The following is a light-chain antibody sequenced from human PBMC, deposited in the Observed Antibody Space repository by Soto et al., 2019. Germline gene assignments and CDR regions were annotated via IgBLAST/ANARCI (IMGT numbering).Light chain of an antibody. CDR1: QSVLYSSMNKNY. Sequence: DIVMTQSPDSLAVSLGERATINCKSSQSVLYSSMNKNYLAWYQQKPGQPPKLLIYRASTRESGVPDRFSGSGSGTDFTLTISSLQAEDVAVYYCQQYFSTPFTFGPGTKVDIK. J-gene: IGKJ3*01. CDR2: RAS. V-gene: IGKV4-1*01. CDR3: QQYFSTPFT.